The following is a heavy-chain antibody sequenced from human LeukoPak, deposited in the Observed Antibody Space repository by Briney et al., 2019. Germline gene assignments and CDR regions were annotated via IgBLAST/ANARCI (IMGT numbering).Heavy chain of an antibody. J-gene: IGHJ4*02. V-gene: IGHV3-21*01. Sequence: GGSLRLSCAASGFTFSSYSMNWVRQAPGKGLEWVSSISSSSRYIYYADSVKGRFTISRDNAKNSLYLQMSSLRAEDTAVYYCARELPRTYCSSTSCPLDYWGQGTLVTVSS. D-gene: IGHD2-2*01. CDR3: ARELPRTYCSSTSCPLDY. CDR1: GFTFSSYS. CDR2: ISSSSRYI.